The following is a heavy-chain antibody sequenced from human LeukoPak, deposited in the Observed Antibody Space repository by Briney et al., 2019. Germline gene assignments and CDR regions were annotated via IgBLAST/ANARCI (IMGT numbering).Heavy chain of an antibody. J-gene: IGHJ6*04. Sequence: GGSLRLSCAASGLIFSNYGMSWVRPAPGEGLEWVSVISGSGGSTYYADSVKGRFTISRDNSKNTLYLQMNSLRAEDTAVYYCAKEKVRGGLDVWGKGTTVTISS. CDR2: ISGSGGST. D-gene: IGHD3-10*01. V-gene: IGHV3-23*01. CDR1: GLIFSNYG. CDR3: AKEKVRGGLDV.